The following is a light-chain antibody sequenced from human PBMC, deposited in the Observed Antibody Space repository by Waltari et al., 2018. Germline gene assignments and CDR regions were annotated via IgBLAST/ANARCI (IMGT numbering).Light chain of an antibody. CDR2: AAS. J-gene: IGKJ4*01. Sequence: DIQMTQSPSSLSASVGDRVTMTCRASQSISNYLNWYQQRPGKAPNLLIYAASSLQSGVPLKFSGSGSGTDFTLTISSLQREDFATYYCQQSYSTPLTFGGGTKVEIK. CDR3: QQSYSTPLT. CDR1: QSISNY. V-gene: IGKV1-39*01.